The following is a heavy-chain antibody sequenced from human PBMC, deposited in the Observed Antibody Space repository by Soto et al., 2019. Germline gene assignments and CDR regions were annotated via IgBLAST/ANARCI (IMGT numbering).Heavy chain of an antibody. CDR3: ASSRSSSSPGNFDY. J-gene: IGHJ4*02. D-gene: IGHD6-6*01. CDR2: MNPNSGNT. Sequence: ASVKVSSKASGYTFTSYDINWVRQATGQGLEWMGWMNPNSGNTGYSHKFQGRVSMTRNTSISTAYMELSSLRSEDTAVYYCASSRSSSSPGNFDYWGQGSLVTVSS. CDR1: GYTFTSYD. V-gene: IGHV1-8*01.